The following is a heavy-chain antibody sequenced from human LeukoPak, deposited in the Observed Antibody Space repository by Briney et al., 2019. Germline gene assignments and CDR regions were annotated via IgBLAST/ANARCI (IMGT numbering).Heavy chain of an antibody. CDR2: IFGGGGS. D-gene: IGHD3-9*01. Sequence: PRGSLRLSCAASGLTVSSNYMSWVRQAPGKGLEWVSVIFGGGGSYYGDSVRGRFTISRDNSKNTLFLQMNTLRVEDTAVYYCTRDLMDYDVSTGLHHYYMDVWGQGTTVTVSS. V-gene: IGHV3-53*01. CDR1: GLTVSSNY. J-gene: IGHJ6*02. CDR3: TRDLMDYDVSTGLHHYYMDV.